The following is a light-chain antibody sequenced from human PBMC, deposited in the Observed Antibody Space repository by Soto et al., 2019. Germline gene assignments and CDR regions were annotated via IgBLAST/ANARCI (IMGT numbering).Light chain of an antibody. CDR1: QSVSSN. J-gene: IGKJ5*01. Sequence: MTHSPFALSVSPGDRVNLTCRASQSVSSNLAWYQQKPGQAPRLLIYGASTRATGIPARFSGSGSGTEFTLTISSLQSEDFAVYYCQQYNNWTTFGQGTRLEIK. CDR3: QQYNNWTT. V-gene: IGKV3-15*01. CDR2: GAS.